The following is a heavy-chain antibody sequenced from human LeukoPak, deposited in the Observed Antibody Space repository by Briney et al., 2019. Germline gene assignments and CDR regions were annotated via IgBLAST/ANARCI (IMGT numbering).Heavy chain of an antibody. CDR3: ARDHTDYYDGSGYYENWFDP. Sequence: SETLSLTCTVSVGSISSYDGSWIRQPPGEGLEWIVYIYYSGSTNYNPSLKSRVTISVDTSKNQISLKLSSVTAADTAVYYCARDHTDYYDGSGYYENWFDPWGQGTLVTVSS. V-gene: IGHV4-59*01. D-gene: IGHD3-22*01. CDR1: VGSISSYD. J-gene: IGHJ5*02. CDR2: IYYSGST.